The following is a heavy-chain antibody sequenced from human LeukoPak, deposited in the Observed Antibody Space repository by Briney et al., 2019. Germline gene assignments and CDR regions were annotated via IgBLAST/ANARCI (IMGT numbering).Heavy chain of an antibody. CDR2: IYTSGST. Sequence: SETLSLTCAVSGGSISTYYWSWIRQPAGKGLEWIGRIYTSGSTNYNPSLKGRVTISVDTSKNQFSLKLSSVTAADTAVYYCAREGGYGVGFDYWGQGTLVTVSS. J-gene: IGHJ4*02. CDR3: AREGGYGVGFDY. D-gene: IGHD3-10*01. V-gene: IGHV4-4*07. CDR1: GGSISTYY.